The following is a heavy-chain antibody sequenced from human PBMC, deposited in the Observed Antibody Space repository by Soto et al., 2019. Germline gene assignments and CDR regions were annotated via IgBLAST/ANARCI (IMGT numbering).Heavy chain of an antibody. CDR1: GGSISSSSYY. V-gene: IGHV4-39*01. CDR2: IYYSGST. D-gene: IGHD3-22*01. CDR3: ARHGMDYYDSSGYYYSPYYFDY. Sequence: SGTLSLTFTVSGGSISSSSYYWGWVRPPPGGGVGGVGSIYYSGSTYYNPSLKSRVTISVDTSKNQFSLKLSSVTAADTAVYYCARHGMDYYDSSGYYYSPYYFDYWGQGTLVTVSS. J-gene: IGHJ4*02.